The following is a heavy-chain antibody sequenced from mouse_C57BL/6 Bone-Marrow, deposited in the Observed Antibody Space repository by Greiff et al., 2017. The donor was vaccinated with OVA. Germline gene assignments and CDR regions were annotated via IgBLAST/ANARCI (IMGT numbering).Heavy chain of an antibody. CDR2: INPNNGGT. D-gene: IGHD2-4*01. CDR1: GYTFTDYN. Sequence: EVKLQESGPELVKPGASVKIPCKASGYTFTDYNMDWVKQSHGKSLEWIGDINPNNGGTIYNQKFKGKATLTVDKSSSTAYMELRSLTSEDTAVYYCARSQIYYDYAMDYWGQGTSVTVSS. CDR3: ARSQIYYDYAMDY. J-gene: IGHJ4*01. V-gene: IGHV1-18*01.